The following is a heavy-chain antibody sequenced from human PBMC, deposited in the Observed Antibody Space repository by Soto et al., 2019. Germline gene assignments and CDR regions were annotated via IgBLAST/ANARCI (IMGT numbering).Heavy chain of an antibody. V-gene: IGHV3-74*01. CDR1: GFTFSSYW. J-gene: IGHJ6*03. CDR2: INSDGSST. D-gene: IGHD2-15*01. Sequence: GGSLRLSCAASGFTFSSYWMHWVRQAPWKGLVWVSRINSDGSSTSYADSVKGRFTISRDNAKNTLYLQMNSLRAEDTAVYYCARARGYCSGGSCYYYYYYMDVWGKGTTVTVSS. CDR3: ARARGYCSGGSCYYYYYYMDV.